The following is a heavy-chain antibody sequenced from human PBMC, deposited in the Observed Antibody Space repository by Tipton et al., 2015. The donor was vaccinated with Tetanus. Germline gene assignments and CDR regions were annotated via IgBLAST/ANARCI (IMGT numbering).Heavy chain of an antibody. J-gene: IGHJ4*02. Sequence: LRLSCTVSGGPISSGGFYWSWIRQHPGKGLEWIGYILYTGSTYNTPSLKSRVTISVGTSKNQFSLKLTSVTAADTAVYYCARPSRRYGDYLYWGQGTLVTVSS. CDR2: ILYTGST. V-gene: IGHV4-31*03. D-gene: IGHD4-17*01. CDR3: ARPSRRYGDYLY. CDR1: GGPISSGGFY.